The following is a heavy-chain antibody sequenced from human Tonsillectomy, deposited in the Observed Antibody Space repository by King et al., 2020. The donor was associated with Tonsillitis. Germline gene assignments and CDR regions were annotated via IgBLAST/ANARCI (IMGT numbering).Heavy chain of an antibody. V-gene: IGHV4-59*01. CDR3: ARDPTETTSPTYSGSYSWFDP. CDR1: GGSISSYY. CDR2: IYYSGST. D-gene: IGHD1-26*01. J-gene: IGHJ5*02. Sequence: QLQESGPGLVKPSETLSLTCTVSGGSISSYYWSWIRQPPGKGLEWIGYIYYSGSTNYNPSLKSRVTISVDTSKNQFSLKLSSVTAADTAVYYCARDPTETTSPTYSGSYSWFDPWGQGTLVTVSS.